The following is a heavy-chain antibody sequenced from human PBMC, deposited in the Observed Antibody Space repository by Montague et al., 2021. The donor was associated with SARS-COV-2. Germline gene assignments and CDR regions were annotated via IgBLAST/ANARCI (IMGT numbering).Heavy chain of an antibody. V-gene: IGHV4-39*01. D-gene: IGHD3-22*01. CDR1: GGSISSSSYY. J-gene: IGHJ4*02. CDR2: IYYSGST. Sequence: SETLSLTCTVSGGSISSSSYYWGWIRQPPGKGLEWIGSIYYSGSTYYNPSLKSRVTISVDTSKNQFSLKLSSVTAADTPVYYCARHGKTRIAMIVVVVGYFDYWGQGTLVTVSS. CDR3: ARHGKTRIAMIVVVVGYFDY.